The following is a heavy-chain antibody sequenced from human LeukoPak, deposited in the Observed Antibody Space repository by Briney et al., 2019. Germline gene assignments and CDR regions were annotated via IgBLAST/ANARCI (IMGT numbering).Heavy chain of an antibody. Sequence: ASVKVSCKVSGHTLSEVSMLWVRQAPGKGLEWMGGIDPEDGETTYGQKFQGRVTLTEDTSTNTAYMELSSLRSEDTAVYYCARGPHTAMVVDYWGQGTLVTVSS. D-gene: IGHD5-18*01. J-gene: IGHJ4*02. V-gene: IGHV1-24*01. CDR3: ARGPHTAMVVDY. CDR1: GHTLSEVS. CDR2: IDPEDGET.